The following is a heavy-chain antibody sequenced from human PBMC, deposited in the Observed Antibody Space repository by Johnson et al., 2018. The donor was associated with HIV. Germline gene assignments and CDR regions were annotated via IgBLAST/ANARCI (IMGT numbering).Heavy chain of an antibody. CDR2: ISYDGSNK. Sequence: LVESGGGVVQPGRSLRLSCAASGFTFSSYAMHWVRQAPGKGLEWVAVISYDGSNKYYADSVKGRFTISRDNSKNTLYLQMNSLRAEDTAVYYCARDRGVFWNNDYKGDAFDIWGQGTMVTVSS. J-gene: IGHJ3*02. D-gene: IGHD3-3*01. V-gene: IGHV3-30*14. CDR3: ARDRGVFWNNDYKGDAFDI. CDR1: GFTFSSYA.